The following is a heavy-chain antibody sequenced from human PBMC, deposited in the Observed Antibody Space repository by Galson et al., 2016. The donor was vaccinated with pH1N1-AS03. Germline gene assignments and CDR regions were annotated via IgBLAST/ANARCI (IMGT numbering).Heavy chain of an antibody. J-gene: IGHJ5*02. V-gene: IGHV4-34*01. D-gene: IGHD7-27*01. CDR3: ARRANWGFAGRQNWFDP. Sequence: RQPPGKGLEWIGEINHSGSTNYNPSLKSRVTMSVDMAKNLISLNMTSVTAADTAVYYCARRANWGFAGRQNWFDPWGQGTLVTVSS. CDR2: INHSGST.